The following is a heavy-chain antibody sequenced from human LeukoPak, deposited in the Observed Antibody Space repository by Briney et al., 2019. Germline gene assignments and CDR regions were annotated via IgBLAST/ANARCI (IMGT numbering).Heavy chain of an antibody. V-gene: IGHV3-7*01. D-gene: IGHD2-15*01. CDR2: IKQDGSEK. CDR3: AREGFAAASDT. Sequence: GGSLRLSCAASEFTFRSYWMRWVRQAPGKGLEWVANIKQDGSEKSYVDSVKGRFTISRDNAKNSMYLQMNSLRAEDTAVYYCAREGFAAASDTWGQGTMVTVSS. J-gene: IGHJ3*02. CDR1: EFTFRSYW.